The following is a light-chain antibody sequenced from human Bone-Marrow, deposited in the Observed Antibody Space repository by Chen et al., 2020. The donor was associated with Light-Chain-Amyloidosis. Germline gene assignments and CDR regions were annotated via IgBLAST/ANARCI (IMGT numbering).Light chain of an antibody. J-gene: IGKJ3*01. V-gene: IGKV2-30*01. CDR1: QSLVTSDGDIY. Sequence: DVLMTQSPLFLPVTLGQSASISCTSSQSLVTSDGDIYLNWFLQRPGQSPRRLIYEVSKRDSGVPVRFSGSASGTHFTLEISRVETEDIGVYFCMQGTHWPFTFGPGTTVEI. CDR3: MQGTHWPFT. CDR2: EVS.